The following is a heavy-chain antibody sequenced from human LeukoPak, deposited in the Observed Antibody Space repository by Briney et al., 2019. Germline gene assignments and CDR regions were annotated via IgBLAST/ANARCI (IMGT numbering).Heavy chain of an antibody. CDR3: ARGRPHGNDY. CDR1: GFTFGSYS. J-gene: IGHJ4*02. Sequence: GGSLRLSCAASGFTFGSYSMNWVRQAPGKGLEWVSSISSSSSHIYYADSVKGRFTISRDNAKNSLYLQMNSLRVEDTAVYYCARGRPHGNDYWGQGTLVTVSS. V-gene: IGHV3-21*01. D-gene: IGHD4-23*01. CDR2: ISSSSSHI.